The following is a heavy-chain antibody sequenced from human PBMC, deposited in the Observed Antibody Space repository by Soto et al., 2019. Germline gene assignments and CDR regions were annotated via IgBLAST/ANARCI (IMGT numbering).Heavy chain of an antibody. CDR1: GYTFINFD. V-gene: IGHV1-8*02. J-gene: IGHJ5*02. D-gene: IGHD6-13*01. CDR3: ARLASAGTLNWFVP. CDR2: MNPGSGKT. Sequence: QVQLVQSGAEVKEPGASVRVSCKASGYTFINFDISWVRQAAGQGLEWLGWMNPGSGKTGYASKFQGRVAMTRDASTGTPHLELTSVTSEDTAVYYFARLASAGTLNWFVPWGQGTLVTVSS.